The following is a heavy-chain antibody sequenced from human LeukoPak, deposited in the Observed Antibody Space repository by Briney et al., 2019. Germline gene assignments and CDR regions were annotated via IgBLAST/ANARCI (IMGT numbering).Heavy chain of an antibody. CDR1: GGTFSSYA. CDR3: ARARGDSLARYYYYGMDV. J-gene: IGHJ6*02. Sequence: GASVTVSCKASGGTFSSYAISWVRQAPGQGLEWMGGIIPIFGTANYAQKFQGRVTITADESTSTAYMELSSLRSEDTAVYYCARARGDSLARYYYYGMDVWGQGTTVTVSS. D-gene: IGHD3-16*01. V-gene: IGHV1-69*13. CDR2: IIPIFGTA.